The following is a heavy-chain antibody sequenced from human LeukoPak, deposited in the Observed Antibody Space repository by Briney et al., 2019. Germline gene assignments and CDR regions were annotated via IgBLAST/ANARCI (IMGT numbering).Heavy chain of an antibody. CDR3: ARERSSSGGHNWFDP. J-gene: IGHJ5*02. D-gene: IGHD4-23*01. CDR2: IHYSGAT. V-gene: IGHV4-59*12. Sequence: PSETLSLTCTVSGGSISYDYWSWIRQSPGKRLEWIGYIHYSGATNYSPSLKSRVTISVDTSKNQFSLNLTSVTAADAAVYYCARERSSSGGHNWFDPWGQGTLVTVSS. CDR1: GGSISYDY.